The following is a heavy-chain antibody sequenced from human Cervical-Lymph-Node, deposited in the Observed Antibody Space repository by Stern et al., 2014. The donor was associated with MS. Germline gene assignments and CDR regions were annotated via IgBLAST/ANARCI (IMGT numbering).Heavy chain of an antibody. CDR2: IIPILGIA. V-gene: IGHV1-69*02. J-gene: IGHJ6*02. D-gene: IGHD3-10*01. CDR3: ASSMVRGVIGGYYYDGMDV. Sequence: QVQLVQSGAEVKKPGSSVKVSCKASGGTFSSYTISWVRQAPGQGLEWMGRIIPILGIANYAQKFQGRVTITADKSTSTAYMELSSLRSEDTAVYYCASSMVRGVIGGYYYDGMDVWGQGTTVTVSS. CDR1: GGTFSSYT.